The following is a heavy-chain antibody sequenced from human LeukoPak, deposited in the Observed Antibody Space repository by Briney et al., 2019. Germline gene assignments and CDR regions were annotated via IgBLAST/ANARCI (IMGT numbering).Heavy chain of an antibody. Sequence: GRSLRLSCAASGFTFTTFGIHWVRQAPGKGLEWVAAISPDGNLEYHTDSVKGRFTISRDNSKNMIHLQMSSLRGEDSALYYCAKINNNDDYWGQGTLVTVSS. J-gene: IGHJ4*02. D-gene: IGHD1/OR15-1a*01. CDR2: ISPDGNLE. V-gene: IGHV3-30*18. CDR3: AKINNNDDY. CDR1: GFTFTTFG.